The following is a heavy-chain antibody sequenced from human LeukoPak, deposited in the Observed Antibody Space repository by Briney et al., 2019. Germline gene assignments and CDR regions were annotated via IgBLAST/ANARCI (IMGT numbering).Heavy chain of an antibody. CDR3: ARAGPNDHRFDY. CDR2: ISYHGTSK. Sequence: PGGSLRPSCAASEFMLTNYAMHWVRQAPGKGLEWVAVISYHGTSKYYADSVKGRFTISRDISRNTLYLQMDSLRAEDTAVYYCARAGPNDHRFDYWGQGTLVTVSS. V-gene: IGHV3-30-3*01. D-gene: IGHD1-1*01. J-gene: IGHJ4*02. CDR1: EFMLTNYA.